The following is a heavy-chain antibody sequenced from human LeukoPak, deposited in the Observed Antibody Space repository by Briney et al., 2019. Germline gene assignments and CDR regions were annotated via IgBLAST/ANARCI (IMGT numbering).Heavy chain of an antibody. CDR1: GFTVSSNF. J-gene: IGHJ5*02. CDR2: IFSGGGT. CDR3: ARVMAQNWFDP. D-gene: IGHD5-24*01. Sequence: PGGSLRHSCAASGFTVSSNFMSWVRQAPGKGLEWVSVIFSGGGTYYADSVKGRFTISRDNSKNTLFLQMNSLRAEDTAVYYCARVMAQNWFDPWGQGTLVTVSS. V-gene: IGHV3-66*01.